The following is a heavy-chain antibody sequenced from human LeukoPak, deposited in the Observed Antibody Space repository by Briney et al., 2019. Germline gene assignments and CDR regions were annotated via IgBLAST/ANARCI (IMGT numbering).Heavy chain of an antibody. J-gene: IGHJ3*02. CDR1: GGSISSYY. CDR2: IYYSGST. CDR3: ARDWGITIFGVVTNDAFDI. D-gene: IGHD3-3*01. Sequence: SETLSLTCTVSGGSISSYYWSWIRQPPGQGLEWIGYIYYSGSTNYNPSLKSRVTMSVDTSKNQFSLKLSSVTAADTAVYYCARDWGITIFGVVTNDAFDIWGQGTMVTVSS. V-gene: IGHV4-59*01.